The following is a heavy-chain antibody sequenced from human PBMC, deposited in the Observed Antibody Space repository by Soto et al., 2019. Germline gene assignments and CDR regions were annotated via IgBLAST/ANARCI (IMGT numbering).Heavy chain of an antibody. D-gene: IGHD2-21*02. CDR2: IWYDGSNK. Sequence: TGGSLRLSCAASGFTFSSYGMHWVRQAPGKGLEWVAVIWYDGSNKYYADSVKGRFTISRDNAENTLYLQMNSLRAEDTAVYYCARGDRGAFDLWGQGTMVTVSS. CDR3: ARGDRGAFDL. CDR1: GFTFSSYG. J-gene: IGHJ3*01. V-gene: IGHV3-33*03.